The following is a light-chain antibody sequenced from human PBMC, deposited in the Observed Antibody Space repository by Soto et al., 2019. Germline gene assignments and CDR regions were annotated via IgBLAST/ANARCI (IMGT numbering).Light chain of an antibody. V-gene: IGKV1-5*03. Sequence: DIQMTQSPSTQSASVGDRVTITCRASQSISSWLAWYQQKPGKAPELVIYKASSLGSGVPSRFSGSGYGTVFTLTISSLQPDDFATYYCQQYNSFWTFGRGTRVEIK. CDR3: QQYNSFWT. CDR1: QSISSW. CDR2: KAS. J-gene: IGKJ1*01.